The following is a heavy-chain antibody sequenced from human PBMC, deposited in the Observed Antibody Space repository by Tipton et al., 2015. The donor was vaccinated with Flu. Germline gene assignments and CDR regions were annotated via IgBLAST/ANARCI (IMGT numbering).Heavy chain of an antibody. CDR3: ARLTYYYGSGTSDY. CDR2: IYYSGST. CDR1: GDSISSGGAY. D-gene: IGHD3-10*01. J-gene: IGHJ4*02. Sequence: TLSLTCTVSGDSISSGGAYWTWIRQRPGKGLEWIGCIYYSGSTYSNPSLESRITISVDTSNNPFSLNLNSVTAADTAVYYCARLTYYYGSGTSDYWGQGTLVTVSS. V-gene: IGHV4-31*03.